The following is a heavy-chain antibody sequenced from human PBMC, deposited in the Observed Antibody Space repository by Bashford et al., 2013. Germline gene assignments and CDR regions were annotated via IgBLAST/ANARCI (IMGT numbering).Heavy chain of an antibody. J-gene: IGHJ4*01. CDR1: GYTFTSYY. V-gene: IGHV1-46*01. D-gene: IGHD4-23*01. CDR2: INPSGGST. CDR3: VTERGGNSVSYYFDY. Sequence: ASVKVSCKASGYTFTSYYMHWVRQAPGQGLEWMGIINPSGGSTSYAQKFQGRVTMTRDTSTSTVYMEMSSLKTDDTGVYYCVTERGGNSVSYYFDYWGHGTLVTVSS.